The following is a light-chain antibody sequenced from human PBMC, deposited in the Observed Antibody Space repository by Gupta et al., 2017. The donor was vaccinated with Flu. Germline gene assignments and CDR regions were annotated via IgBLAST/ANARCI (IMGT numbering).Light chain of an antibody. CDR3: SASDDSLNGHEV. V-gene: IGLV1-44*01. CDR2: WNS. J-gene: IGLJ1*01. Sequence: QSVLAQPPSASATPGQGVTISCSGSSSNIGSNNVIWYQQVPATAPKLLIYWNSQRPSGVLARFSCATSCASASPVTSGRQSEDEADYYGSASDDSLNGHEVFGTGTKVTVL. CDR1: SSNIGSNN.